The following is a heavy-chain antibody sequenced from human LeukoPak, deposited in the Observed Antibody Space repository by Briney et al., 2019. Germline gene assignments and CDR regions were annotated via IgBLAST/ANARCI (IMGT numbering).Heavy chain of an antibody. CDR2: IKQDGSNK. CDR3: ARVQGSSGPGIFDY. J-gene: IGHJ4*02. V-gene: IGHV3-7*01. Sequence: GGSLRLSCAASGFTFSNYWMSWVRQAPGKGLEGVANIKQDGSNKYYVDSVKGRFTISRDNAKISLYLQMNSLRAEDTAVYYCARVQGSSGPGIFDYWGQGTLVTVSS. CDR1: GFTFSNYW. D-gene: IGHD6-19*01.